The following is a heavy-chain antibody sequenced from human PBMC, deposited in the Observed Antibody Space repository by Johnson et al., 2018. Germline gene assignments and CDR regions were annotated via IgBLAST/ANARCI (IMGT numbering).Heavy chain of an antibody. CDR1: GFTFSNAW. Sequence: VQLVESGGGLVKPGGSLRLSCAASGFTFSNAWMSWVRQAPGKGLEWVSVIYSGGSPYYADSVKGRFTISRDNSKNTLYLQRNSLRAEDTGVYYRAKDRPYYAAFRYMDVGGKGTPVTVSS. CDR3: AKDRPYYAAFRYMDV. V-gene: IGHV3-66*02. D-gene: IGHD3-3*01. CDR2: IYSGGSP. J-gene: IGHJ6*03.